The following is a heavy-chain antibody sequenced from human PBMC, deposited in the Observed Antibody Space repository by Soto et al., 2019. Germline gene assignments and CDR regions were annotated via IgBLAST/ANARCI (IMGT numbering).Heavy chain of an antibody. CDR1: GFTFTRYS. J-gene: IGHJ4*02. CDR3: ARESEDRTGNYEY. V-gene: IGHV3-21*06. Sequence: VGSLRLSCAASGFTFTRYSMNWVRQAPGKGLEWVSSISSTTNYIYYGDSMKGRFTISRDNAKNSLYLEMNSLRAEDTAGYYCARESEDRTGNYEYWGQGTRVTV. CDR2: ISSTTNYI.